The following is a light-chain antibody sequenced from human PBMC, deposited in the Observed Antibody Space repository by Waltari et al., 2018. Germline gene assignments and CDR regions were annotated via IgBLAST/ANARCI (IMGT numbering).Light chain of an antibody. J-gene: IGKJ1*01. V-gene: IGKV1-9*01. CDR3: QQLNSDPWM. Sequence: IQLTQSPSSLSASVGDRVTITCRASQGIRTYLAWYQQKPGKAPTLLIYAASTLQSGVPSRFSGSGSGTDFTLTISSLQPEDFATYYCQQLNSDPWMFGQGTKVEIK. CDR1: QGIRTY. CDR2: AAS.